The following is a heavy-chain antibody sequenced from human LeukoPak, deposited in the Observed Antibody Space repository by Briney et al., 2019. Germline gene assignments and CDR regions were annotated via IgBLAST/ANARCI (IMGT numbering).Heavy chain of an antibody. CDR1: GYTFTSYG. CDR3: ARVKGRYYYYGMDV. Sequence: ASVKVSCKASGYTFTSYGISWVRHAPGQGLEWMGWISAYNGNTNYAQKLQGRVTMTTDTSTSTAYMELRSLRSDDTAVYYCARVKGRYYYYGMDVWGQGTTVTVSS. V-gene: IGHV1-18*01. J-gene: IGHJ6*02. CDR2: ISAYNGNT.